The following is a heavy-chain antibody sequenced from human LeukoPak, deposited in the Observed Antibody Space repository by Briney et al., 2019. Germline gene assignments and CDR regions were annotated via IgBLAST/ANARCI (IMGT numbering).Heavy chain of an antibody. CDR1: GFTFSSYV. Sequence: GGSLRLSCAASGFTFSSYVMHWVRQAPGKGLEWVSAISGSGGSTYYADSVKGRFTISRDNSKNTLYLQMNSLRAEDTAVYYCAKRVHIAVAGGPNDYWGQGTLVTVSS. V-gene: IGHV3-23*01. CDR2: ISGSGGST. J-gene: IGHJ4*02. CDR3: AKRVHIAVAGGPNDY. D-gene: IGHD6-19*01.